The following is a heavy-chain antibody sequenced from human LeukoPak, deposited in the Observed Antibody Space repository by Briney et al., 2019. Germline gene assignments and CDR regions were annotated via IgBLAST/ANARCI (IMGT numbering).Heavy chain of an antibody. CDR3: ARERGPYGDYVGFDY. D-gene: IGHD4-17*01. V-gene: IGHV4-30-2*01. CDR2: IYHSGST. J-gene: IGHJ4*02. Sequence: SQTLSLTCAVSGGSISSGGYSWSWIRQPPGKGLEWIGYIYHSGSTYYNPSLKSRVTISVDRSKNQFSLKLSSVTAADTAVYYCARERGPYGDYVGFDYWGQGTLVTVSS. CDR1: GGSISSGGYS.